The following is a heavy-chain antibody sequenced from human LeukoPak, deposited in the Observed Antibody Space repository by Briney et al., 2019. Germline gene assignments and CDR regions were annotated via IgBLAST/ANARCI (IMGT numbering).Heavy chain of an antibody. D-gene: IGHD5-12*01. J-gene: IGHJ5*02. Sequence: GGSLRLSCVGSGFTISNYWMHWVRQAPGTGLVWVSRIHPDGSITAYADSVKGRFTISRDNAKNTLYLQMNSLRAEDTAVYYCAPQQTYSPYNWFDPWGQGTLVTVSS. CDR1: GFTISNYW. V-gene: IGHV3-74*03. CDR2: IHPDGSIT. CDR3: APQQTYSPYNWFDP.